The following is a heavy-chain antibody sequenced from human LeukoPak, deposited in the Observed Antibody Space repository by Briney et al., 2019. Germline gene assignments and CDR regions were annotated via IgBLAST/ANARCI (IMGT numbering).Heavy chain of an antibody. CDR1: GFTFSSYA. Sequence: PGGSLRLSCAASGFTFSSYAMSWVRRAPGKGLEWVSAISGSGGSTYYADSVKGRFTISRDNSKNTLYLQMNSLRAEDTAVYYCAKGYYGSGSYYNGWGQGTLVTVSS. CDR3: AKGYYGSGSYYNG. CDR2: ISGSGGST. J-gene: IGHJ4*02. V-gene: IGHV3-23*01. D-gene: IGHD3-10*01.